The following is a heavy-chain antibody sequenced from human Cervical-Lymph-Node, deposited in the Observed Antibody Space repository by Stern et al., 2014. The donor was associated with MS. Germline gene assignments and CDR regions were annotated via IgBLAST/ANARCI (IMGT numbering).Heavy chain of an antibody. CDR1: GGSISSGEYY. CDR3: SRDADAYSLVFGY. V-gene: IGHV4-30-4*01. J-gene: IGHJ4*02. Sequence: VQLVESGPGLVKPSQTLSLTCAVSGGSISSGEYYWSWIRQSPGKGLEWIGYIHYSGTTYYNPSLKSRVTISVDTSKNQFSLKLSSVTAADTAVYYCSRDADAYSLVFGYWGRETLVTVSS. D-gene: IGHD5-24*01. CDR2: IHYSGTT.